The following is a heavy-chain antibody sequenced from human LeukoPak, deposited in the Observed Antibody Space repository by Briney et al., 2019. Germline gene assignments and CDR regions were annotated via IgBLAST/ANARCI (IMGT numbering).Heavy chain of an antibody. CDR1: GFIFNKAW. J-gene: IGHJ4*02. Sequence: PGGSLRLSCAASGFIFNKAWMNWVRQAPGKGPEWVGRIKSNNDGGSTDYASPGEGRFSISRDDSKNTIYLQMNRLIIDDTAISYCTPVMVEDRGFWGQGTLVTVSS. CDR3: TPVMVEDRGF. CDR2: IKSNNDGGST. D-gene: IGHD2-21*01. V-gene: IGHV3-15*01.